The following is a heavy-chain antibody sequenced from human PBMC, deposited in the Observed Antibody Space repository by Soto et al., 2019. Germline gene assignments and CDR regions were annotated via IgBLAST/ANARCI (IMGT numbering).Heavy chain of an antibody. V-gene: IGHV4-34*01. CDR3: ARGLVGRYYDSSGYYYPYYYGMDV. J-gene: IGHJ6*02. CDR1: GGSFSCYY. D-gene: IGHD3-22*01. Sequence: SETLSLTCAVYGGSFSCYYWSWIRQPPGKGLEWIGEINHSGSTNYNPSLKSRVTISVDTSKNQFSLKLSSVTAADTAVYYCARGLVGRYYDSSGYYYPYYYGMDVWGQGTTVTVSS. CDR2: INHSGST.